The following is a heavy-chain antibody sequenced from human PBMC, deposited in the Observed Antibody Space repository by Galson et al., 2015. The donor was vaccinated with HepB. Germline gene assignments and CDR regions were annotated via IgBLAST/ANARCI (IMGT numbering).Heavy chain of an antibody. CDR1: GDSVSSNSAA. V-gene: IGHV6-1*01. D-gene: IGHD6-19*01. J-gene: IGHJ4*02. Sequence: CAISGDSVSSNSAAWNWIRQSPSRGLEWLGRTCYGSKWYNDYAVSVKSRITINPDTSKNQFSLQLNSVTPEDTAVYYCARESYSSGWKIFDYWGQGTLVTVSS. CDR3: ARESYSSGWKIFDY. CDR2: TCYGSKWYN.